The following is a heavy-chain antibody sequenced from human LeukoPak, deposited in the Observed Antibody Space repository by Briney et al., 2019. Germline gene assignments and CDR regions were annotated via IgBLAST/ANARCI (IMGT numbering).Heavy chain of an antibody. CDR2: SSGSGGST. Sequence: GGSLRLSCAASGFTFSSYAMSWVRQAPGKGLEWVSASSGSGGSTYYADSVKGRFTISRDNSKNTLYLQMNSLRAEDTAVYYCAKVYRYSSSRHDYWGQGTLVTVSS. CDR1: GFTFSSYA. D-gene: IGHD6-13*01. CDR3: AKVYRYSSSRHDY. V-gene: IGHV3-23*01. J-gene: IGHJ4*02.